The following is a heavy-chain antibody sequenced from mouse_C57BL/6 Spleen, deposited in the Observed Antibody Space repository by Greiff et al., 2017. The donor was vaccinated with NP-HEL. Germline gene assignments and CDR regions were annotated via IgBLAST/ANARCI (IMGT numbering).Heavy chain of an antibody. CDR1: GFTFSSYG. Sequence: EVKLMESGGDLVKPGGSLKLSCAASGFTFSSYGMSWVRQTPDKRLEWVATISSGGSYTYYPDSVKGRFTISRDNAKNTLYLQMSSLKSEDTAMYYCARQGDDGFAYWGQGTLVTVSA. J-gene: IGHJ3*01. CDR2: ISSGGSYT. V-gene: IGHV5-6*01. D-gene: IGHD2-12*01. CDR3: ARQGDDGFAY.